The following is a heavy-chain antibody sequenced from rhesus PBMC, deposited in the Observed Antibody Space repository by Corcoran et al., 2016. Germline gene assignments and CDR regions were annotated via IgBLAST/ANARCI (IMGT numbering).Heavy chain of an antibody. CDR1: GGPISSSNW. D-gene: IGHD4-23*01. V-gene: IGHV4-93*02. CDR2: IYGRGGSA. CDR3: AHSNYGLDFDY. J-gene: IGHJ4*01. Sequence: QVQLQESGPAVVKPSETLSITCAVSGGPISSSNWWSWIRQSPGKGLEWIGGIYGRGGSAAYNPSLKSRVTLSIDPSEDQFSLKLSSVTAADTAVYYCAHSNYGLDFDYWGQGVLVTVSS.